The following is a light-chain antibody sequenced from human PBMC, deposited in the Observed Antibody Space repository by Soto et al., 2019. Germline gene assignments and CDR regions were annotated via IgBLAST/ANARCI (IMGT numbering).Light chain of an antibody. CDR2: EGS. CDR1: SSDVGSYNL. V-gene: IGLV2-23*01. J-gene: IGLJ1*01. CDR3: CSYAGSSYV. Sequence: QSVLTQPASVSGSPGQSITISCTGTSSDVGSYNLVSWYQQHPGKAPKLMIYEGSKRPSGVSNRFSGSKSGNTASLTISGLQAEDEADYYCCSYAGSSYVFGNGTKVTV.